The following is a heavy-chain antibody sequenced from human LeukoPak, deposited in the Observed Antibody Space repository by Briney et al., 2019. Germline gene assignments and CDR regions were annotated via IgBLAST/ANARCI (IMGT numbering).Heavy chain of an antibody. CDR3: ARVGVCFWCDGSGSYLDY. J-gene: IGHJ4*02. CDR1: GFTVSDYY. D-gene: IGHD3-10*01. V-gene: IGHV3-11*04. Sequence: GGSLRLSCAASGFTVSDYYMSWIRQAPGKGLEWVSYISSSCSTIYYADSVKGRFTISRDNAKNSMYLQMNSLRAEDTAVYYCARVGVCFWCDGSGSYLDYWGQETLVTVSS. CDR2: ISSSCSTI.